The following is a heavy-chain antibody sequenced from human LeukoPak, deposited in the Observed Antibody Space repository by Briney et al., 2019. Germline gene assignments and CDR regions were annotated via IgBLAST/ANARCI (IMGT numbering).Heavy chain of an antibody. CDR2: ISSGGGST. Sequence: GGSLRLSCAASGFTFSNYAMTWVRQPPGKGLEWVSTISSGGGSTYYADSVKGRFTISRDNSKNTLYMQMNSLRAEDTAVYYCAKAGARSSSWQNFDYWGQGTLVTVSS. J-gene: IGHJ4*02. V-gene: IGHV3-23*01. D-gene: IGHD2-2*01. CDR1: GFTFSNYA. CDR3: AKAGARSSSWQNFDY.